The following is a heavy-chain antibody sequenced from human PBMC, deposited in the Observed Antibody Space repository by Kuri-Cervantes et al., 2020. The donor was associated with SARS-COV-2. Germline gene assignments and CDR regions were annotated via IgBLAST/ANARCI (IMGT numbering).Heavy chain of an antibody. CDR1: GGSISSYY. J-gene: IGHJ3*02. V-gene: IGHV4-59*01. CDR3: ARVRIFGVPGFAFDI. CDR2: IYCSGST. Sequence: GSLRLSCTVSGGSISSYYWSWIRQPPGKGLEWIGYIYCSGSTNYNPSLKSRVTISVDTSKNQFSLKLSSVTAADTAVYYCARVRIFGVPGFAFDIWGQGTMVTVSS. D-gene: IGHD3-3*01.